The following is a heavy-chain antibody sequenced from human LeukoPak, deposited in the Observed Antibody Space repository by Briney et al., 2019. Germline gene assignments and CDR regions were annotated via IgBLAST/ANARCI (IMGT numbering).Heavy chain of an antibody. V-gene: IGHV5-10-1*01. CDR2: IDPSDSYT. Sequence: GESLKISCKGSGYSFTSYWISWVRQMPGKGLEWMGRIDPSDSYTNYSPSFQGHVTISADKSISTAYLQWSSLKASDTAMYYCALSRPATFDPWGQGTLVTVSS. J-gene: IGHJ5*02. CDR3: ALSRPATFDP. CDR1: GYSFTSYW.